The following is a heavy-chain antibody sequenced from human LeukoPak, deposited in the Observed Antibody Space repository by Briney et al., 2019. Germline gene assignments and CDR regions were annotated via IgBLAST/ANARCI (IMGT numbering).Heavy chain of an antibody. V-gene: IGHV3-21*01. CDR2: ISSSSSSYI. D-gene: IGHD5-18*01. J-gene: IGHJ4*02. CDR1: GFTFSSYS. Sequence: GGSLRLSCAASGFTFSSYSMNWVRQAPGKGLEWGSSISSSSSSYIYYADSVKGRFTISRDNAKNSLYMQMKNLRAQDTAVYSCARDSRYGYSNDYWGQGPLVTVS. CDR3: ARDSRYGYSNDY.